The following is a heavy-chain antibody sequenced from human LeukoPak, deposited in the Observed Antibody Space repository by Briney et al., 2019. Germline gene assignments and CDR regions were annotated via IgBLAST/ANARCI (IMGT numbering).Heavy chain of an antibody. D-gene: IGHD3-22*01. J-gene: IGHJ4*02. CDR3: ARKNYYDSSGPGSFDY. V-gene: IGHV4-59*01. CDR1: GGSISSYY. CDR2: IYYSGST. Sequence: SETLSLTCTVSGGSISSYYWSWIRQPPGKGLEWIGYIYYSGSTNYNPSLKSRVTISVDTSKNQFSLKLSSVTAADTAVYYCARKNYYDSSGPGSFDYWGQGTLVTVSS.